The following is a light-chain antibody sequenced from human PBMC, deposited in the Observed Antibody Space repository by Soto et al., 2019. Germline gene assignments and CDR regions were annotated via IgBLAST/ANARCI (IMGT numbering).Light chain of an antibody. CDR2: EVS. CDR1: SSDVGGYDY. J-gene: IGLJ1*01. Sequence: QSVLTQPASVSGSPGQSITISCTGTSSDVGGYDYVSWHQLHPGKAPKLMVFEVSNRPSGVSYRFSGSKSGNTASLTISGLQAEDEADYFCSSYSISTAYLFGTGTKATV. V-gene: IGLV2-14*01. CDR3: SSYSISTAYL.